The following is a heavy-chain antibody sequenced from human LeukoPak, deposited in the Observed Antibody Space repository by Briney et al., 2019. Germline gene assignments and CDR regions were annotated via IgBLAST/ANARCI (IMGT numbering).Heavy chain of an antibody. CDR3: ARAPSHSYYFDY. CDR2: IYATGST. CDR1: GGSISSYY. Sequence: SETLSLTCTVSGGSISSYYWSWIRQPAGKGLEWIGRIYATGSTNYNPSLKSRVSMSLDTSKNQFSLRLSSVTAADTAVYYCARAPSHSYYFDYWGQGTLVTVSS. V-gene: IGHV4-4*07. J-gene: IGHJ4*02.